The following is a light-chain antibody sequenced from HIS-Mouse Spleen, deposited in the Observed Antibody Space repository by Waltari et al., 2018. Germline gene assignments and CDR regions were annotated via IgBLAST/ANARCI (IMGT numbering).Light chain of an antibody. J-gene: IGLJ1*01. V-gene: IGLV2-14*02. CDR2: DVS. CDR1: SSDVGSYNL. CDR3: SSYTSSSTPRYV. Sequence: QSALTQPASVSGSPGQSITISCTGTSSDVGSYNLVSWYQQHPGKAPKLMIYDVSNRPSGVSSRFSGSTSCNTASLTISGLQAEDEADYYCSSYTSSSTPRYVFGTGTKVTVL.